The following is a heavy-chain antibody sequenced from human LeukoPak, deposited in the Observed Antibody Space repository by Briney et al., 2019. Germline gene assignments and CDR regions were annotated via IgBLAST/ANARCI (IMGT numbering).Heavy chain of an antibody. Sequence: ASVKVSCKASGGTFSSYAISWVRQAPGQGLEWMGGIIPIFGTANYAQKFQGRVTITADESTSTAYMELSSLRSEDTAVYYCARILGYCSSTSCRQSFQDYYYYMDVWGKGTTVTVSS. J-gene: IGHJ6*03. V-gene: IGHV1-69*13. CDR2: IIPIFGTA. D-gene: IGHD2-2*01. CDR1: GGTFSSYA. CDR3: ARILGYCSSTSCRQSFQDYYYYMDV.